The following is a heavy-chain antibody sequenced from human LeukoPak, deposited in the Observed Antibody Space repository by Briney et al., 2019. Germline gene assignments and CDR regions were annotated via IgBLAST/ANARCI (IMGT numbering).Heavy chain of an antibody. CDR3: AREDHTANNWFDP. D-gene: IGHD5-18*01. V-gene: IGHV1-46*01. J-gene: IGHJ5*02. CDR1: GYTFTSYY. CDR2: INPSGGST. Sequence: GASVKVSCKASGYTFTSYYMHWVRQAPGQGLEWMGIINPSGGSTNYAQKFQGRVTMTRDMSTSTVYMELSSLRSEDTAVYYCAREDHTANNWFDPWGQGTLVTVSS.